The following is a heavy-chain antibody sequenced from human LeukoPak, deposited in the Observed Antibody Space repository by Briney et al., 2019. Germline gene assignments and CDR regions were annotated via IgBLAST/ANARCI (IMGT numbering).Heavy chain of an antibody. Sequence: SETLSLTCTVSGGSISSSSYYWGWIRQPPGKGLEWIGSIYYSGSTYYNPPLKSRVTISVDTSKNQFSLKLSSVTAADTAVYYCARLGSNYDRYFDYWGQGTLVTVSS. CDR2: IYYSGST. D-gene: IGHD1-26*01. J-gene: IGHJ4*02. CDR1: GGSISSSSYY. CDR3: ARLGSNYDRYFDY. V-gene: IGHV4-39*01.